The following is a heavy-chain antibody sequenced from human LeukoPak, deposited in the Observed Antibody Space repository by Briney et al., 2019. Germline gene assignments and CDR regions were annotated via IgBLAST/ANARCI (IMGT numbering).Heavy chain of an antibody. J-gene: IGHJ6*02. CDR2: IYYSGST. V-gene: IGHV4-59*01. D-gene: IGHD6-19*01. CDR3: ARIAVAGTLDYYYYGMDV. CDR1: GGSISSYY. Sequence: PSETLSLTCTVSGGSISSYYWSWIRQPPGKGLEWIGYIYYSGSTNYNPSLKSRVTISVDTSKNQFSLKLSSVTAADTAVYYCARIAVAGTLDYYYYGMDVWGQGTTVTVSS.